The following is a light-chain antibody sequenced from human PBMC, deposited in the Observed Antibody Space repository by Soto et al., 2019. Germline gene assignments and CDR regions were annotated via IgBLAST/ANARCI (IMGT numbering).Light chain of an antibody. Sequence: DIQMTQSPSSLSASVGDRVTITCQASQDISNYLNWYQQKPGKAPKLLIYAASSLQSGVPSRFSGSGSGTDFTLTISSLQPEDFATYYGQQSYSTPTFGQVTKLDIK. CDR1: QDISNY. V-gene: IGKV1-39*01. J-gene: IGKJ1*01. CDR3: QQSYSTPT. CDR2: AAS.